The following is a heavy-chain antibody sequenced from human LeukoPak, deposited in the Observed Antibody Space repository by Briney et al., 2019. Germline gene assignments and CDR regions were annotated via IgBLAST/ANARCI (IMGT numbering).Heavy chain of an antibody. CDR1: GFTFKTYA. J-gene: IGHJ4*02. CDR2: ISDSGGSS. CDR3: ARTTVVPAAIFDY. Sequence: GGSLRLSCVVSGFTFKTYAMSWVRQAPGKGLEWVSGISDSGGSSFYADSVKGRFTISRDNAKNSLYLQMNSLRAEDTAVYYCARTTVVPAAIFDYWGQGTLVTVSS. V-gene: IGHV3-23*01. D-gene: IGHD2-2*01.